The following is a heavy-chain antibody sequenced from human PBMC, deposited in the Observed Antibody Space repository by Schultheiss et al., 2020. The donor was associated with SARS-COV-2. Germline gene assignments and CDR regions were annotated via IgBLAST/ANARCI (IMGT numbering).Heavy chain of an antibody. CDR3: ARGRTRYDYIYYGRYYGMDV. D-gene: IGHD4-11*01. CDR2: INHSGST. CDR1: GGSFSGYY. J-gene: IGHJ6*02. Sequence: SQTLSLTCAVYGGSFSGYYWSWIRQPPGKGLEWIGEINHSGSTNYNPSLKSRVTISVDTSKNQFSLKLSSVTAADTAVYYCARGRTRYDYIYYGRYYGMDVWGQGTTVTVSS. V-gene: IGHV4-34*01.